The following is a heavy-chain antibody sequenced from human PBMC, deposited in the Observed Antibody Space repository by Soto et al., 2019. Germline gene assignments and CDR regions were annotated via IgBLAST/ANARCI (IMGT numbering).Heavy chain of an antibody. V-gene: IGHV1-18*04. CDR2: NNVYNGDT. J-gene: IGHJ4*02. CDR3: GREARGGLFLATIHFDR. Sequence: QVQLVQSGAEVKKPGASMKVSCKASGYTFTSHGISWVRQAPGQELEWMGWNNVYNGDTNYARKFRGRSSRTAAPPANTAYLGRGSLGSAATAVYYWGREARGGLFLATIHFDRWAQGPL. CDR1: GYTFTSHG. D-gene: IGHD5-12*01.